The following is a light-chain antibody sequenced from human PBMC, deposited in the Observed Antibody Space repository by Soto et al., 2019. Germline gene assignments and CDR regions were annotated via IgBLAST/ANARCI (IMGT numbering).Light chain of an antibody. V-gene: IGKV1-9*01. CDR1: QGLNSY. CDR2: AAS. Sequence: IQLTQSPSSLSASVGDRVTITCRASQGLNSYVAWYQQKPGKAPKVLISAASTLRSGVPSRFSGSGSGTDFTLTISSLQPEDFATYYCQQLNGYPITFGQGTRLEIK. CDR3: QQLNGYPIT. J-gene: IGKJ5*01.